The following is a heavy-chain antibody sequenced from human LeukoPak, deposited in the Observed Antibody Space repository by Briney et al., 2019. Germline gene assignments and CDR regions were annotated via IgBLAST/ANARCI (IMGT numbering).Heavy chain of an antibody. CDR2: IYYSGST. CDR1: GGSISSYY. CDR3: ARHSVATEPFDY. D-gene: IGHD5-12*01. V-gene: IGHV4-59*08. Sequence: SETLSLTCTVSGGSISSYYWSWIRQPPGKGLEWIGYIYYSGSTNYNPSLKSRVTISVDTSKNQFSLKLSSVTAADTAVYYCARHSVATEPFDYWGQGTLVTVSS. J-gene: IGHJ4*02.